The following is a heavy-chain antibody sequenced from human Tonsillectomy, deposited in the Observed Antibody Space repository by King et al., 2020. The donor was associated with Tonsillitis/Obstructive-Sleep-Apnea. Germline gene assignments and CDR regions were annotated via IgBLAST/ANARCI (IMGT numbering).Heavy chain of an antibody. D-gene: IGHD3-10*01. CDR2: IYCSGST. CDR1: GGSISSSDFY. V-gene: IGHV4-39*01. CDR3: AGQIRYGSGNGLIDY. Sequence: QLQESGPGLVKPSEALSLTCTVSGGSISSSDFYWGWIRQPPGKGLEWIGNIYCSGSTYYNPSLKSRVTISVDTSENQFSLKLSSVTAADTALFYCAGQIRYGSGNGLIDYWGQGTLVSVSS. J-gene: IGHJ4*02.